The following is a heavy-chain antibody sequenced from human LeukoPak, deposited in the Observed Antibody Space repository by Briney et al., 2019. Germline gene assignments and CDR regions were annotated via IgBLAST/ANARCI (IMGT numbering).Heavy chain of an antibody. Sequence: GGSLRLSCAASGFTFSSYAMGWVRQAPGKGLEWVSAISGSGGSTYYADSVKGRFTISRDNSKNTLYLQMNSLRAEDTAVYYCVRGGGGYNWFDPWGQGALVTVSS. CDR1: GFTFSSYA. V-gene: IGHV3-23*01. J-gene: IGHJ5*02. D-gene: IGHD2-15*01. CDR2: ISGSGGST. CDR3: VRGGGGYNWFDP.